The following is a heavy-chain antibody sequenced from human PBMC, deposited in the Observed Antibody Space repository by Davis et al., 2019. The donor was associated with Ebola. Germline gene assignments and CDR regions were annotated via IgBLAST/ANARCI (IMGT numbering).Heavy chain of an antibody. CDR2: ISSSSSYI. CDR1: GFTFTDYW. V-gene: IGHV3-21*01. J-gene: IGHJ6*02. Sequence: GESLRISCGTSGFTFTDYWMSWVRQAPGKGLEWVSCISSSSSYIYYADSVKGRFTISRDNAKNSLYLQMNSLRAEDTAVYYCARDDQQQLGMDVWGQGTTVTVSS. D-gene: IGHD6-13*01. CDR3: ARDDQQQLGMDV.